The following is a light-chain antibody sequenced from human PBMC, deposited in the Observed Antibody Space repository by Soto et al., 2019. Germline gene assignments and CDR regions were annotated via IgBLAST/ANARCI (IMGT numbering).Light chain of an antibody. Sequence: IVMTMSPATRPGSAGEGATLSCRTSQSVDSRLAWYQHKPGQAPRLLIYGASNRATGIPARFSGSGSGTELTLTIDSLQSEDFAIYFCQQYNNWLGTFGGGTKVDIK. CDR2: GAS. CDR1: QSVDSR. CDR3: QQYNNWLGT. V-gene: IGKV3-15*01. J-gene: IGKJ4*01.